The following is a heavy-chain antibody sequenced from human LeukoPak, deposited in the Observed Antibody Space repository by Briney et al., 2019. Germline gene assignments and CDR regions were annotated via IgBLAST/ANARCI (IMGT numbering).Heavy chain of an antibody. CDR3: AKDEPTLFDY. CDR2: ISYDGRNK. CDR1: GFTFSTYG. J-gene: IGHJ4*02. Sequence: GGSLRLSCEASGFTFSTYGMHWVRQAPGKGLEWVAVISYDGRNKYYADSVKGRSTISRDNSKNTLYLQMNSLRAEDTAVYYCAKDEPTLFDYWGQGTLVTVSS. D-gene: IGHD1-14*01. V-gene: IGHV3-30*18.